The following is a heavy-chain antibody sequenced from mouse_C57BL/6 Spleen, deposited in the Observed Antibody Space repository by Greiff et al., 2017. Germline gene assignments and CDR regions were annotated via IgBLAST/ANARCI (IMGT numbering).Heavy chain of an antibody. Sequence: VQLQQSGPELVKPGASVKISCKASGYAFSSSWMNWVKQRPGKGLEWIGRMYPGDGDTNYNGKFKGKATLTADKSSSTAYMQLSSLTSEDSAVYFCAIDYDPFDYWGQGTTLTVSS. V-gene: IGHV1-82*01. D-gene: IGHD2-4*01. J-gene: IGHJ2*01. CDR1: GYAFSSSW. CDR3: AIDYDPFDY. CDR2: MYPGDGDT.